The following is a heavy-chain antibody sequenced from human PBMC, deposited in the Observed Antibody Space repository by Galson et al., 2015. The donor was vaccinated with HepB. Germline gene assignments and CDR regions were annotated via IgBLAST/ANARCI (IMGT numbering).Heavy chain of an antibody. V-gene: IGHV4-39*01. CDR1: GVSVSSGVYP. Sequence: ETLSLTCTVSGVSVSSGVYPWAWIRQSPEKGLEWIGTVFYGGNIHYSASLKSRVTMSVDTSKNQISLKLSSVTAADMAVYYCARPTFQSAYFDLWGQGTLVTVSS. CDR2: VFYGGNI. J-gene: IGHJ4*02. D-gene: IGHD2-21*01. CDR3: ARPTFQSAYFDL.